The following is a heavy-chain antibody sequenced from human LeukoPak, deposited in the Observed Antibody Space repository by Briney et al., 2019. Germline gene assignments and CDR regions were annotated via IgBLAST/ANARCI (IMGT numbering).Heavy chain of an antibody. J-gene: IGHJ4*02. V-gene: IGHV3-21*01. Sequence: PGGSLRLSCAASGFTFSSYSMNWVRQAPGKGLEWVSSISSSSSYIYYADSVKGRFTISRDSAKNSLYLQMNSLRAEDTAVYYCARDPGRYDDYWGQGTLVTVSS. CDR1: GFTFSSYS. D-gene: IGHD3-16*01. CDR3: ARDPGRYDDY. CDR2: ISSSSSYI.